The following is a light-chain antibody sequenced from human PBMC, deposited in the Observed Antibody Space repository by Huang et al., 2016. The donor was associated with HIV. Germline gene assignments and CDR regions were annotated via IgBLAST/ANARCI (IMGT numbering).Light chain of an antibody. Sequence: EVVMTQSPATLSVSPGERATLSCRASQSVSSDLAWYQQKPGQAPRLLIYGASTRAAGIPARFSGSGSGTEFILTISSLQSEDFAVYYCKQFNIWPRTFGQGTKVEI. V-gene: IGKV3-15*01. J-gene: IGKJ1*01. CDR3: KQFNIWPRT. CDR2: GAS. CDR1: QSVSSD.